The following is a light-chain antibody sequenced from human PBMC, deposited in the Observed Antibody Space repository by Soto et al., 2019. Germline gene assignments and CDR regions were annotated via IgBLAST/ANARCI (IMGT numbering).Light chain of an antibody. CDR1: QSISSY. Sequence: DIQMTQSPSSLSASVGDRVTITCRASQSISSYLNWYQQKPGKAPKLLIYAASSLQSGVPSRFSGSGSWTDFTLTISSLQPEDFATYYCQQSYSTPPDTFVQGTKLEIK. V-gene: IGKV1-39*01. CDR3: QQSYSTPPDT. CDR2: AAS. J-gene: IGKJ2*01.